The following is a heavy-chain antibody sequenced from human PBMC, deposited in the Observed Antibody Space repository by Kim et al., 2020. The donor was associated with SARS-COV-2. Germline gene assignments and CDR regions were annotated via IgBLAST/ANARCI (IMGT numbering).Heavy chain of an antibody. CDR3: AKDIGLPYNWNDLHY. V-gene: IGHV3-43*01. J-gene: IGHJ4*02. D-gene: IGHD1-20*01. Sequence: DSLKCRFTISRDNIKTALYLQMNSLRTEDTALYYCAKDIGLPYNWNDLHYWGQGTLVTVSS.